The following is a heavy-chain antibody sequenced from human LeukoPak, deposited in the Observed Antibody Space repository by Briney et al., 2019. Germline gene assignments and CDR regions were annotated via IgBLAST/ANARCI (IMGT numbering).Heavy chain of an antibody. J-gene: IGHJ2*01. Sequence: ASVKVSCKASGYTFTSYYMHWVRQAPGQGLEWMGIINPSGGSTNYAQKFQGRVTITADKSTSTAYMELSSLRSEDTAVYYCARDSPNWYFDLWGRGTLVTVSS. CDR2: INPSGGST. V-gene: IGHV1-46*01. CDR1: GYTFTSYY. CDR3: ARDSPNWYFDL.